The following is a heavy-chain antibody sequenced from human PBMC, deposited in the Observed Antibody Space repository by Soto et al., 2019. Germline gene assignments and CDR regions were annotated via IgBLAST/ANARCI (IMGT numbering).Heavy chain of an antibody. Sequence: AASVKVSCKASGYTFTSYGISWVRQAPGQGLEWMGWISAYNGNTNYAQKLQGRVTMTTDTSTSTAYMELRSLRSDDTAVYYCARDDSPRIFGVVIELGTRYYYYMDVWGKGTTVTVSS. V-gene: IGHV1-18*01. CDR3: ARDDSPRIFGVVIELGTRYYYYMDV. CDR1: GYTFTSYG. D-gene: IGHD3-3*02. CDR2: ISAYNGNT. J-gene: IGHJ6*03.